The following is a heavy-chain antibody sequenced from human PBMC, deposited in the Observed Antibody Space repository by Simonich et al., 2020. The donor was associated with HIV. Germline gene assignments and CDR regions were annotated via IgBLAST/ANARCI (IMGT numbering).Heavy chain of an antibody. Sequence: QVQLQQWGAGLLKPSETLSLTCAVYGGSFSGYYWSWIRQPPGKGLEWIGEINHSGSTNYKSSLNSRATISVDKSKTPFSLKLSSVTAADTAIYYCARRDRELILYFDYWGQGNLVTVSS. J-gene: IGHJ4*02. CDR3: ARRDRELILYFDY. D-gene: IGHD3-3*01. CDR2: INHSGST. V-gene: IGHV4-34*01. CDR1: GGSFSGYY.